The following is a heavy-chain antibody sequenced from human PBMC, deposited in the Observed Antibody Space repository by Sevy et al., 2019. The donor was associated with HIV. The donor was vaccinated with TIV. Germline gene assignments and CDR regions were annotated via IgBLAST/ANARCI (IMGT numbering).Heavy chain of an antibody. Sequence: ASVKVSCKASGYSFTRYEIHWVRQAPGQGLEWMGLINPSGGSKSSAEKFQGRVIMIRDTSTTTVYIELSRLRSEDTAVYFCARLRACGGDCYYYDLWGQGNLVTVSS. CDR2: INPSGGSK. CDR1: GYSFTRYE. CDR3: ARLRACGGDCYYYDL. D-gene: IGHD2-21*02. J-gene: IGHJ5*02. V-gene: IGHV1-46*01.